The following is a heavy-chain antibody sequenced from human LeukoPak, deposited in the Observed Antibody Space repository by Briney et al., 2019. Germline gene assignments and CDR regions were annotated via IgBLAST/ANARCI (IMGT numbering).Heavy chain of an antibody. CDR2: MIPIFGTA. V-gene: IGHV1-69*05. CDR3: ARRRGRIVGATIDAFDI. D-gene: IGHD1-26*01. Sequence: ASVKVSCKASGGTFSGYAISWVRQAPGQGLEWMGGMIPIFGTANYAQKFQGRVTITTDESTSTAYMELSSLRSEDTAVYYCARRRGRIVGATIDAFDIWGQGTMVTVSS. CDR1: GGTFSGYA. J-gene: IGHJ3*02.